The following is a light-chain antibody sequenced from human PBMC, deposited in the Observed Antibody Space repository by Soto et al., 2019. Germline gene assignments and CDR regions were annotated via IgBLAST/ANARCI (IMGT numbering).Light chain of an antibody. CDR2: DAS. Sequence: EIVLTQSPDTLSLSPGERATLSCRASQSVRSNYVAWYQQKPGQAPRFLIYDASSRATGIPDRFSGSGSGTDFTLTISRLEPEDFAVYYCQQYGSTPLTFGGGTKVDIK. V-gene: IGKV3-20*01. CDR1: QSVRSNY. CDR3: QQYGSTPLT. J-gene: IGKJ4*01.